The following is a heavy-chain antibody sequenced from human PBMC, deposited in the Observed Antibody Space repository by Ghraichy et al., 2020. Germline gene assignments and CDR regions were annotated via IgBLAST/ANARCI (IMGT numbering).Heavy chain of an antibody. CDR3: TTITAGKPY. CDR2: IIPVFRPP. CDR1: GDTFSHFP. J-gene: IGHJ4*02. D-gene: IGHD2-21*02. V-gene: IGHV1-69*05. Sequence: SVKVSCKPSGDTFSHFPINWVRQAPGQGLEWLGGIIPVFRPPNYAQKFQDRLTITTDESTNTAYMTLSSLRSEDTALYYCTTITAGKPYWGQGTLVTVSS.